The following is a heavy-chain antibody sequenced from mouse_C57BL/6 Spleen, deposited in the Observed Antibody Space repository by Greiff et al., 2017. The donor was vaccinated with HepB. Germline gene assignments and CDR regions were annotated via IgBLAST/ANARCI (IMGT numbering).Heavy chain of an antibody. J-gene: IGHJ2*01. CDR2: INYDGSST. Sequence: EVMLVESEGGLVQPGSSMKLSCTASGFTFSDYYMAWVRQVPEKGLEWVANINYDGSSTYYLDSLKSRFIISRDNAKNILYLQMSSLKSEDTATYYCARERNYYGSFDYWGQGTTLTVSS. CDR3: ARERNYYGSFDY. V-gene: IGHV5-16*01. D-gene: IGHD1-1*01. CDR1: GFTFSDYY.